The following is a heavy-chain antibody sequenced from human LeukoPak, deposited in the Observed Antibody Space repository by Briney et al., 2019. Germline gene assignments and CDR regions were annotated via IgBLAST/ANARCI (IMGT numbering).Heavy chain of an antibody. CDR2: IRSKPNSYST. CDR3: ARGSYYGTTAYLYWGAFDI. Sequence: PGGSLRLSCAASGFTFSDHYMDWVRQAPGKGLEWVGRIRSKPNSYSTEYAASVKGRFTISRDDSKNSLYLQMNSLQTEDTAVYYCARGSYYGTTAYLYWGAFDIWGQGTMVTVSS. CDR1: GFTFSDHY. D-gene: IGHD3-22*01. J-gene: IGHJ3*02. V-gene: IGHV3-72*01.